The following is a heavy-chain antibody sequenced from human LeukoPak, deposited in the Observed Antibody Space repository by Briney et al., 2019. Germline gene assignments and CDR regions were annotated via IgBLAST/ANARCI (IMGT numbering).Heavy chain of an antibody. CDR1: GFTFSTSV. CDR2: IRYDGSNK. V-gene: IGHV3-30*02. Sequence: GGSLRLSCAASGFTFSTSVMHWVRQAPGKGLEWVAFIRYDGSNKYYADSVKGRFTISRDNSKNTLYLQMNSLRAEDTAVYYCARGEYCSSTSCYDFGFFDYWGQGTLVTVSS. D-gene: IGHD2-2*01. J-gene: IGHJ4*02. CDR3: ARGEYCSSTSCYDFGFFDY.